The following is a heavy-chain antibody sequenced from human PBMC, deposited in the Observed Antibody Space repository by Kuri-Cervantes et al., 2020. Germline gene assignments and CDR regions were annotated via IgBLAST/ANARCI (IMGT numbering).Heavy chain of an antibody. CDR2: IYHSGST. Sequence: ESLKISCAASGYSISSGYYWGWIRQPPGKGLEWIGSIYHSGSTYYNPSLKSRVTISVDTSKNQFSLKLSSVTAADTAVYYCAREPPVQNAFDIWGQGTMVTVSS. J-gene: IGHJ3*02. V-gene: IGHV4-38-2*02. CDR3: AREPPVQNAFDI. CDR1: GYSISSGYY.